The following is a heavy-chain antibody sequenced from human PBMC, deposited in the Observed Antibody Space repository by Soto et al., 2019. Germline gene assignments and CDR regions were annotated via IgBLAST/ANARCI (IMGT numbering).Heavy chain of an antibody. CDR2: IYPGDSDT. D-gene: IGHD6-13*01. Sequence: PGESLKISCKGSGYSFTSYWIGWVRQMPGKGLEWMGIIYPGDSDTRYSPSFQGQVTISADKSISTAYLQWSSLKASDTALYYCSRIAAACTGDYYGKDVWGQGTTVTVSS. CDR3: SRIAAACTGDYYGKDV. V-gene: IGHV5-51*01. J-gene: IGHJ6*02. CDR1: GYSFTSYW.